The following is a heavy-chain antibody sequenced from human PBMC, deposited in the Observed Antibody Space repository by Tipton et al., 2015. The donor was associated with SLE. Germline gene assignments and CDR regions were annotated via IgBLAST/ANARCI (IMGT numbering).Heavy chain of an antibody. J-gene: IGHJ6*03. CDR3: ARYVVVPAAISSCYFSMDA. D-gene: IGHD2-2*01. Sequence: TLSLTCTVSGGSISSGGYYWSWIRQHPGKGLEWIGYIYYSGSTYYNPSLKSRVTMSVDTSKNQFSLKLSSVTAADTAVYYCARYVVVPAAISSCYFSMDAWGQGTTVTVSS. V-gene: IGHV4-31*03. CDR1: GGSISSGGYY. CDR2: IYYSGST.